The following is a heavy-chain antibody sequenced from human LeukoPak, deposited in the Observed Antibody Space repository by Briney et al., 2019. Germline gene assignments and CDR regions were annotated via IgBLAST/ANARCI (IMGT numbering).Heavy chain of an antibody. CDR3: ARDLAVAGIFVY. V-gene: IGHV4-4*07. Sequence: SETLSLTCTVSGASMSTYYWSWIRQPAGKGLEWLGRIYTSGETNYNPSFKSRVAMSLDTSKNQFSLKLSSVTAADTAVYYCARDLAVAGIFVYWGQGTLVTVSS. D-gene: IGHD6-19*01. CDR1: GASMSTYY. J-gene: IGHJ4*02. CDR2: IYTSGET.